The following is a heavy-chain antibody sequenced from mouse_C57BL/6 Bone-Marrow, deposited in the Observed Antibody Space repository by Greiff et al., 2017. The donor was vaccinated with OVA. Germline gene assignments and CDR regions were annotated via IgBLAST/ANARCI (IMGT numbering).Heavy chain of an antibody. CDR3: ARHGDYGGFFDY. CDR1: GFTFSSYG. CDR2: ISSGGSYT. Sequence: EVKLMESGGDLVKPGGSLKLSCSASGFTFSSYGMSWVRQTPDKRLEWVATISSGGSYTYYPDSVKGRFTISGDTAKNTLYLQMSSLKSEDTAMYYYARHGDYGGFFDYGGQGTTLTVSS. D-gene: IGHD1-1*01. V-gene: IGHV5-6*01. J-gene: IGHJ2*01.